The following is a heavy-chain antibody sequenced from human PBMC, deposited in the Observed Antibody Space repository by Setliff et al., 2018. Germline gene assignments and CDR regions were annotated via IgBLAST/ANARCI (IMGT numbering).Heavy chain of an antibody. CDR1: GYSISSPHY. D-gene: IGHD4-17*01. Sequence: LSLTCAVSGYSISSPHYWGWIRQPPGKGLEWTGSIKHSGNTYYNPSLKSRVTISVDTSNNQFSLKLTSVTAADTAVYYCARDGGDGYGVDAYAGGGFDIWGQGTMVTVSS. CDR2: IKHSGNT. J-gene: IGHJ3*02. V-gene: IGHV4-38-2*02. CDR3: ARDGGDGYGVDAYAGGGFDI.